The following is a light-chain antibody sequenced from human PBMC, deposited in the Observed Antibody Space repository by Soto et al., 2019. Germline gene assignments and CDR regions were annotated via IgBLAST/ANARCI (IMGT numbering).Light chain of an antibody. V-gene: IGLV2-14*03. CDR3: SSYTFSTLV. J-gene: IGLJ1*01. Sequence: QSALTQPASVSGSPGQSITISCTGTSSDVDTYIYISWYQQHPGKAPKFIIYDVTNRPPGVSNRFSGSKSGNTASLTISGLHTEDEADYYCSSYTFSTLVFATGTKVTVL. CDR2: DVT. CDR1: SSDVDTYIY.